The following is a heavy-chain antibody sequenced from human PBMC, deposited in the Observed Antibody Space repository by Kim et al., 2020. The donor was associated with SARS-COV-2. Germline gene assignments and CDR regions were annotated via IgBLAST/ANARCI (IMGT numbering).Heavy chain of an antibody. CDR3: ARDSYGSGYYYGMDV. D-gene: IGHD3-10*01. J-gene: IGHJ6*02. Sequence: AQTFQGRVTMTRDTSTNTVYMELYSLSSEDTAVYYCARDSYGSGYYYGMDVWGQGTTVTVSS. V-gene: IGHV1-46*01.